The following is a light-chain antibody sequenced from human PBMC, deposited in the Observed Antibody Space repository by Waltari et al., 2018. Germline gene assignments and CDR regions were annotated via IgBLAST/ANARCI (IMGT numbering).Light chain of an antibody. Sequence: DIQMTQSPSTLSASVGDRVTITCRASQSISSWLAWYQQKPGKAPKLLIYKASTLGRGIPSRFSGSGSGTEFTLTISRLQPDDFATYYCQQYNTNSPWTFGQGTKVEIK. CDR1: QSISSW. CDR2: KAS. V-gene: IGKV1-5*03. CDR3: QQYNTNSPWT. J-gene: IGKJ1*01.